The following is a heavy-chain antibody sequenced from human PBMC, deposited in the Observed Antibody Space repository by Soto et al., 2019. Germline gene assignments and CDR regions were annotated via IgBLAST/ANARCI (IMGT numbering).Heavy chain of an antibody. CDR3: ARGNVVAIDY. CDR2: MYNTGST. V-gene: IGHV4-59*01. J-gene: IGHJ4*02. CDR1: GGSISGYY. Sequence: SETLSLTCTVSGGSISGYYWSWIRQPPGKGLEWIGYMYNTGSTVYNPSFKSRVTISVDTSKNQFSLKLNSVTAADTDVYYCARGNVVAIDYWGQGTLVTVS. D-gene: IGHD2-21*01.